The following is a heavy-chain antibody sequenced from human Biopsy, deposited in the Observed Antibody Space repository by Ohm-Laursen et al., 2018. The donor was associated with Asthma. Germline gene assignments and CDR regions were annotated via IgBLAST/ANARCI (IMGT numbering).Heavy chain of an antibody. CDR3: LRDTLGYYFDI. J-gene: IGHJ4*02. CDR1: GRHFGSYN. CDR2: ITFDGSTQ. D-gene: IGHD6-13*01. V-gene: IGHV3-30-3*01. Sequence: SLRLSCTASGRHFGSYNMHWARQAPGKGLEWVAVITFDGSTQHYGDSVKGRFTISRDNSKNMLFLQMNSLRAEDTAVYYCLRDTLGYYFDIWGQGAQVTVTS.